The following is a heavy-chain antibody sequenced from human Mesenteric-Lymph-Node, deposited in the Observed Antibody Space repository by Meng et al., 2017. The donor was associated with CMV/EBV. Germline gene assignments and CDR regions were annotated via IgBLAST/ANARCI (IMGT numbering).Heavy chain of an antibody. CDR2: INEDGSEK. Sequence: GGSLRLSCATSGFAFSKYWMTWVRQAPGKGLEWVANINEDGSEKHFVDSVKGRFTISRDNAKNSLYLQMNSLRAEDTAVYYCARDVGWMGYYYGMDVWGQGTTVTVSS. CDR3: ARDVGWMGYYYGMDV. CDR1: GFAFSKYW. J-gene: IGHJ6*02. D-gene: IGHD1-26*01. V-gene: IGHV3-7*01.